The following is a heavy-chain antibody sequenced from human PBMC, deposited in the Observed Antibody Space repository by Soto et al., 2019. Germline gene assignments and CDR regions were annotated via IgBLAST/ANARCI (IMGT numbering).Heavy chain of an antibody. V-gene: IGHV1-3*01. CDR2: INAGNGST. CDR3: ERVAVTAGTSPYYFDY. CDR1: GYTFTSYA. J-gene: IGHJ4*02. D-gene: IGHD6-13*01. Sequence: ASVKVSCKASGYTFTSYAMHWVRQAPGQRLEWMGWINAGNGSTKYSQKFQGRVTITRDTSASTAYMELSSLRSEDTAVYYCERVAVTAGTSPYYFDYWGQGTLVTVSS.